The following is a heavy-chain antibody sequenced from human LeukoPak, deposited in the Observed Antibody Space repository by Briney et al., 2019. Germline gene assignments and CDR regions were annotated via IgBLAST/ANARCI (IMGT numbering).Heavy chain of an antibody. CDR2: IYYSGST. V-gene: IGHV4-59*08. J-gene: IGHJ5*02. D-gene: IGHD3-10*01. CDR1: GGSFSGYY. CDR3: ARSRGP. Sequence: SETLSLTCAVYGGSFSGYYWSWIRQPPGKGLEWIGYIYYSGSTNYNPSLKSRVTISVDTSKNQFSLKLSSVTAADTAVYYCARSRGPWGQGTLVTVSS.